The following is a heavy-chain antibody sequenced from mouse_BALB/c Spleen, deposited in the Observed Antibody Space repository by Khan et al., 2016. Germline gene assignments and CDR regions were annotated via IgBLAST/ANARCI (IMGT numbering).Heavy chain of an antibody. CDR3: ARGFTTATGY. Sequence: QIQLVQSGPELKKPGETVKISCKASGYTFTDYSMHWVKQAPGKGLKWMGWINTETGEPTYADDFKGRFAFSLEPSASTAYLQINNLKNEDTATYFCARGFTTATGYWGQGTTLTVSS. J-gene: IGHJ2*01. CDR2: INTETGEP. V-gene: IGHV9-2-1*01. D-gene: IGHD1-2*01. CDR1: GYTFTDYS.